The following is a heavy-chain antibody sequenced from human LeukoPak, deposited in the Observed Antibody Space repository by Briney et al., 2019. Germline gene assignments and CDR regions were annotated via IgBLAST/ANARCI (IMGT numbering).Heavy chain of an antibody. CDR3: ARALEYCSGGSCYSGYMDV. J-gene: IGHJ6*03. Sequence: GGSLRLSCAASGFTFSSYWMSWVRQASGKGLEWVANIKQDGSEKYYVDSVKGRFTISRDNAKNSLYLQMNSLRAEDTAVYYCARALEYCSGGSCYSGYMDVWGKGTTVTISS. V-gene: IGHV3-7*01. CDR2: IKQDGSEK. D-gene: IGHD2-15*01. CDR1: GFTFSSYW.